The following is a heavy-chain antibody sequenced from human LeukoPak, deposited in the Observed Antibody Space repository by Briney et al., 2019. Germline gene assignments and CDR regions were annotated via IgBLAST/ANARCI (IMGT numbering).Heavy chain of an antibody. CDR1: GGSISSSSYY. J-gene: IGHJ4*02. CDR3: ARGRYCSGGSCLPGDY. CDR2: IYYSGST. V-gene: IGHV4-39*07. Sequence: SETLSLTCTVSGGSISSSSYYWGWIRQPPGKGLEWIGSIYYSGSTYYNPSLKSRVTISVDTSKNQFSLKLSSVTAADTAVYYCARGRYCSGGSCLPGDYWGQGTLVTVSS. D-gene: IGHD2-15*01.